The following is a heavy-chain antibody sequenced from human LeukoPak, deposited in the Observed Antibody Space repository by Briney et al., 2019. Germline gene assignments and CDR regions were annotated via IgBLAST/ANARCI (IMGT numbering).Heavy chain of an antibody. Sequence: SETLSLTCAVYGGSFSGYYWSWIRQPPGKGLEWIVEINHSGSTNYNPALKSRVTISVDTSKNQFSLKLSSVTAADTAVYYCASLRVAYYYDSSAIDYWGQGTLVTVSS. J-gene: IGHJ4*02. D-gene: IGHD3-22*01. CDR1: GGSFSGYY. V-gene: IGHV4-34*01. CDR3: ASLRVAYYYDSSAIDY. CDR2: INHSGST.